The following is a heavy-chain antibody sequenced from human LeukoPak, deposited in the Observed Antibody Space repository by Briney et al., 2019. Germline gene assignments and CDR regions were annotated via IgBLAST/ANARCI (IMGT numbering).Heavy chain of an antibody. CDR2: ISGSGGST. J-gene: IGHJ4*02. Sequence: GGSLRLSCAASGFTFSSYAMSWVRQAPGKGLEWVSAISGSGGSTYYADSVKGRFTISRDNSKNTLYLQMNSLRAEDTAVYYCARSHRLFYSGGFDYWGQGTLVTVSS. D-gene: IGHD1-26*01. CDR3: ARSHRLFYSGGFDY. CDR1: GFTFSSYA. V-gene: IGHV3-23*01.